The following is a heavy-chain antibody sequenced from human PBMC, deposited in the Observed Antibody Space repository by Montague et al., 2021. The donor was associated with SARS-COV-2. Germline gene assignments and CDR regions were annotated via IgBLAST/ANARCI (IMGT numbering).Heavy chain of an antibody. J-gene: IGHJ4*02. D-gene: IGHD2-15*01. CDR3: GRVILSATSNSFDC. CDR2: IYYSGST. V-gene: IGHV4-39*07. CDR1: GGSISSYHHY. Sequence: SETLSLTCTVSGGSISSYHHYWGWIRQPPGKGLEWIGAIYYSGSTWLNPSPKSRVTISVDTSKNQLSLNLRSVTAADTAVYFCGRVILSATSNSFDCWGPGTLVTVSS.